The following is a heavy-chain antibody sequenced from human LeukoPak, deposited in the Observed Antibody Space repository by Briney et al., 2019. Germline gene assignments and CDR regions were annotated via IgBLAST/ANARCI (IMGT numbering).Heavy chain of an antibody. CDR1: GFTVSSNY. J-gene: IGHJ4*02. Sequence: PGGSLGLSCAASGFTVSSNYMSWVRQAPGKGLEWVSVIYSGGSTYYADSVKGRFAVSRDNAKNSLYLQMNSLRAEDTAVYYCARRLVDTAIDYWGQGTLVTVSS. CDR2: IYSGGST. V-gene: IGHV3-53*01. D-gene: IGHD5-18*01. CDR3: ARRLVDTAIDY.